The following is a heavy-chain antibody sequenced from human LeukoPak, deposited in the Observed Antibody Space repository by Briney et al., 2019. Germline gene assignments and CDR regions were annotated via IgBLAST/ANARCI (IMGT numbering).Heavy chain of an antibody. Sequence: SVKVSCKASGGTFSSYAISWVRQAPGQGLEWMGGIIPIFGTANYAQKFQGRVTITADKSTSTAYMELSSLRSGDTAVYYCAREGGRGSGSYQYYYYMDVWGKGTTVTVSS. D-gene: IGHD3-10*01. J-gene: IGHJ6*03. CDR1: GGTFSSYA. V-gene: IGHV1-69*06. CDR2: IIPIFGTA. CDR3: AREGGRGSGSYQYYYYMDV.